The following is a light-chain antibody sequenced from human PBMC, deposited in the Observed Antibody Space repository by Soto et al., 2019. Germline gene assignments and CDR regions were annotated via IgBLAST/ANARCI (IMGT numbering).Light chain of an antibody. CDR2: EAT. CDR1: ESVCNW. J-gene: IGKJ4*01. CDR3: QKYNSDSLT. Sequence: DIQMTQSPSSLSASVGDRITITCRARESVCNWLAWYQQKPGKAPKLLIYEATTLQSGVPSRFSGSRSGTDFTLTVSSLQPEDFATYYCQKYNSDSLTFGRGTKVDIK. V-gene: IGKV1D-12*01.